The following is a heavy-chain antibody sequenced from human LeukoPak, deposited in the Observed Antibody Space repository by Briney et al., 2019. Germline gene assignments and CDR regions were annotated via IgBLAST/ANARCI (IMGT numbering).Heavy chain of an antibody. CDR1: GFTFSGSA. D-gene: IGHD1-26*01. V-gene: IGHV3-73*01. CDR3: AKRAFIYIVGATTGFDY. CDR2: IRSKANSYAT. Sequence: PGGSLRLSCAASGFTFSGSAMHWVRQASGKGLEWVGRIRSKANSYATAYAASVKGRFTISRDDSKNTAYLQMNSLKTEDTAVYYCAKRAFIYIVGATTGFDYWGQGTLVTVSS. J-gene: IGHJ4*02.